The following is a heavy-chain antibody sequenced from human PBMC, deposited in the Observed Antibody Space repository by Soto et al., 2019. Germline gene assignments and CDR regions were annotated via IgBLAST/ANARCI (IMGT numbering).Heavy chain of an antibody. J-gene: IGHJ4*02. CDR2: ISVSGDNI. Sequence: PGGSLRLSCLASGFSFNSFNMNWIRRAPGRGLEWAASISVSGDNIYYGDSMQGRFTISRDNSKRSVFLDLNSLRVEDTAVYYCARDLGLLKSMFDYWGQGTLVTVSS. CDR1: GFSFNSFN. D-gene: IGHD2-8*01. V-gene: IGHV3-21*01. CDR3: ARDLGLLKSMFDY.